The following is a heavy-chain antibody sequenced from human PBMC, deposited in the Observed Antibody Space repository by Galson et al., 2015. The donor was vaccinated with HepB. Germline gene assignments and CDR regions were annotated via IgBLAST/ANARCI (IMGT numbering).Heavy chain of an antibody. CDR1: GFSLSTSGVG. Sequence: PSLVKPTQTLTLTCTFSGFSLSTSGVGVGWIRQPPGKALEWLALIYWDDDKRYSPSLKSRLTITKDTSKNQVVLTMTNMDPVDTATYYCAHRRRCGGDCPYAFDIWGQGTMVTVSS. CDR2: IYWDDDK. D-gene: IGHD2-21*01. J-gene: IGHJ3*02. V-gene: IGHV2-5*02. CDR3: AHRRRCGGDCPYAFDI.